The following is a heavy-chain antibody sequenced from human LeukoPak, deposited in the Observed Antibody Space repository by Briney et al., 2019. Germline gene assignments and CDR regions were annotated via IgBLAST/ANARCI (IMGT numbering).Heavy chain of an antibody. CDR3: ARDKAVTTELTQYFHH. J-gene: IGHJ1*01. CDR1: GYTFTSYG. CDR2: ISGYNGYT. D-gene: IGHD4-11*01. Sequence: ASVKVSCKASGYTFTSYGISWVRQAPGQGLEWMGWISGYNGYTNYAQKFQFRVTMTTDTSTSTAYMELRSLTSDDTAVYYCARDKAVTTELTQYFHHWGQGTLVTVSS. V-gene: IGHV1-18*01.